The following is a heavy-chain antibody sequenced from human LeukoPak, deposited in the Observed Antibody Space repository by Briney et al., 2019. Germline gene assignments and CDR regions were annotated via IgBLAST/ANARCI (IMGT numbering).Heavy chain of an antibody. V-gene: IGHV3-21*01. CDR3: ASPYSSRWYELCY. D-gene: IGHD6-13*01. J-gene: IGHJ4*02. CDR2: ISSSSSYI. CDR1: GFTFSSYS. Sequence: GGSLRLSCAASGFTFSSYSMNWVRQAPGKGLECVSSISSSSSYIYYAHSVKGRFTISRDNAKNSLYLQMNSLRAEDTAVYYCASPYSSRWYELCYWGQGTLVTVSS.